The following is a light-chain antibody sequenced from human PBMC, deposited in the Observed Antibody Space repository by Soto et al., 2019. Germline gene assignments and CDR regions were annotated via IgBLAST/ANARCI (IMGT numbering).Light chain of an antibody. CDR2: GAS. CDR1: QSVNSN. CDR3: QRYHRSPRIP. V-gene: IGKV3-15*01. J-gene: IGKJ5*01. Sequence: EIMMTQSPATLSVDKGERATLSCRASQSVNSNLAWYQHKPGQAPRLITYGASTRATGVKARFRGGGSGTEFTPASSILHAEFSAVYCRQRYHRSPRIPFGQGRRLAVK.